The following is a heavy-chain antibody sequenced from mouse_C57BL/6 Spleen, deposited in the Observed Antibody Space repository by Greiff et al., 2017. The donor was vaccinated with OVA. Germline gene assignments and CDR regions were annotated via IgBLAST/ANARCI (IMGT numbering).Heavy chain of an antibody. J-gene: IGHJ3*01. CDR3: ARDPGYGIGFAY. D-gene: IGHD1-1*01. CDR2: ISDGGSYT. Sequence: EVQRVESGGGLVKPGGSLKLSCAASGFTFSSYAMSWVRQTPEKRLEWVATISDGGSYTYYPDNVKGRFTISRDNAKNNLYLQMSHLKSEDTAMYYCARDPGYGIGFAYWGQGTLVTVSA. V-gene: IGHV5-4*01. CDR1: GFTFSSYA.